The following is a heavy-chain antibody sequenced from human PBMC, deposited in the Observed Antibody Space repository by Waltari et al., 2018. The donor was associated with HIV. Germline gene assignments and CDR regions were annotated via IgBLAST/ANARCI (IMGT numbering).Heavy chain of an antibody. V-gene: IGHV3-23*01. Sequence: EVQVLESGGALVQPGGSLRLSCAASGFTFSNYGMSWVRQAPGRGRAWVSTMSGSGVSADCAEGGKGRFTVTRDNTKNTLYLQMSSRGAEDTAVYFCVKEHQYSHSWYSYYGMDVWGQGTTVTVSS. CDR1: GFTFSNYG. CDR2: MSGSGVSA. J-gene: IGHJ6*02. D-gene: IGHD6-13*01. CDR3: VKEHQYSHSWYSYYGMDV.